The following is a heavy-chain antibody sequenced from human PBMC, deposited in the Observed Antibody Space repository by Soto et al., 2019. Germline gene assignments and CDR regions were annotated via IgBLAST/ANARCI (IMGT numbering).Heavy chain of an antibody. CDR1: GFPFTDYG. CDR3: ARGPESRSTDYFDY. CDR2: ISAYTGNT. V-gene: IGHV1-18*01. J-gene: IGHJ4*02. D-gene: IGHD2-2*01. Sequence: QVQLVQSGAEVKKPGASVKVSCKASGFPFTDYGFTWVRQAPGEGLEWMGWISAYTGNTNYAQKVQGRVTMSTDTSTSTAYLELRSLRSDDTAVYYCARGPESRSTDYFDYWGQGTLVTVSS.